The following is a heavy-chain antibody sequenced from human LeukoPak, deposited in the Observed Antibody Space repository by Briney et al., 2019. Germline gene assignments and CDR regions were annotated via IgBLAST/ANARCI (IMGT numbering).Heavy chain of an antibody. Sequence: PGESLKISCKGSGYSFSTYWIGWVRQMPGKGLELMGIIYPGDSDTTYSPSFQGQVTISVDKSISTAYLQWSTLKASDTAMYYCARRVNSAYYFDYWAQGSLVTVSS. CDR3: ARRVNSAYYFDY. CDR1: GYSFSTYW. J-gene: IGHJ4*02. D-gene: IGHD1-26*01. CDR2: IYPGDSDT. V-gene: IGHV5-51*01.